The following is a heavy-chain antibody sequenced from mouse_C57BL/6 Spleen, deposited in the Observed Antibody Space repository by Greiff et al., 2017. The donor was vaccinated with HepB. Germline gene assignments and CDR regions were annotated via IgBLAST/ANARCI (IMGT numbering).Heavy chain of an antibody. V-gene: IGHV1-22*01. D-gene: IGHD1-1*02. Sequence: EVQLQQSGPELVKPGASVKMSCKASGYTFTDYNMHWVKQSHGKSLEWIGYINPNNGGTSYNQKFKGKATLTVNKSSSTADMELRSLTSEDSAVYYCAPWSFYAMDYWGQGTSVTVSS. CDR2: INPNNGGT. J-gene: IGHJ4*01. CDR3: APWSFYAMDY. CDR1: GYTFTDYN.